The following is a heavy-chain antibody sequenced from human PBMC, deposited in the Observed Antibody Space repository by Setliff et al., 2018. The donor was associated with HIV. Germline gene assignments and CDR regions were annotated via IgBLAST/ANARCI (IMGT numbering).Heavy chain of an antibody. Sequence: SETLSLTCSIYGGSLTYYYWSWLRQSPGRGLEWIGSISSSGSTTYHPSLRSRVTVSAATSKNQLSLKLTSVTAADTAVYFCARDPHYFDTSGHYSWFYFDYWGQGTLVTVS. D-gene: IGHD3-22*01. V-gene: IGHV4-59*12. CDR2: ISSSGST. CDR1: GGSLTYYY. CDR3: ARDPHYFDTSGHYSWFYFDY. J-gene: IGHJ4*02.